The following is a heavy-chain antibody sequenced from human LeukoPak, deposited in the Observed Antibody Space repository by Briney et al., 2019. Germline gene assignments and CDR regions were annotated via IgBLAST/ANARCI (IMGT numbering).Heavy chain of an antibody. CDR3: ARADYGTADPIFDY. CDR2: IYYSGST. V-gene: IGHV4-59*01. CDR1: GGSISSYY. J-gene: IGHJ4*02. D-gene: IGHD4-17*01. Sequence: SETLSLTCTVSGGSISSYYWSWIRQPPGKGLEWIGYIYYSGSTNYNPSLKSRVTISVDTSKNQFSLKLSSVTAEDTAVYYCARADYGTADPIFDYWGQGTLVTVSS.